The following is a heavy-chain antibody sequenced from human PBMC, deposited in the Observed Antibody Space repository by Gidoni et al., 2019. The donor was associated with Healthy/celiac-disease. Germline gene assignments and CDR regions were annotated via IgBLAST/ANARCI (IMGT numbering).Heavy chain of an antibody. J-gene: IGHJ4*02. Sequence: EVQLVESGGGLVQPGGSLRLSCPASGFPFSSSAMHWVRQAPGKGLEYVSAISSNGGSTYYADYVKGRFTISRDNSKNTLYLQMSSLRAEDTAVYYCVKENKGLRNYDYVWGSLAFDYWGQGTLVTVSS. D-gene: IGHD3-16*01. CDR1: GFPFSSSA. CDR2: ISSNGGST. CDR3: VKENKGLRNYDYVWGSLAFDY. V-gene: IGHV3-64D*06.